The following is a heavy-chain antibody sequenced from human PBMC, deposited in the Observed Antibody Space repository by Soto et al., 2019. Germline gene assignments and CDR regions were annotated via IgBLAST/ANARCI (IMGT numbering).Heavy chain of an antibody. J-gene: IGHJ5*02. CDR2: IIPISGTP. V-gene: IGHV1-69*13. Sequence: GASVKVSCKASGGTFSMYGISWVRQAPGQGLEWMGGIIPISGTPNYAQKFQGRVTITAGESTNTGYMELSSLRSEDTAVYYCARAAYTSMAIQWFDPWGQGTLVTVSS. CDR1: GGTFSMYG. CDR3: ARAAYTSMAIQWFDP. D-gene: IGHD3-16*01.